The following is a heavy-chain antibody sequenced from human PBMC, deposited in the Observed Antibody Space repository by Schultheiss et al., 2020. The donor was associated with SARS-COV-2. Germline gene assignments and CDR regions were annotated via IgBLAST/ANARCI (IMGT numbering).Heavy chain of an antibody. CDR2: IYYSGST. CDR1: GGSISSGGYY. Sequence: SQTLSLTCTVSGGSISSGGYYWSWIRQHPGKGLEWIGYIYYSGSTYYNPSLKSRVTISVDTSKNQFSLKLSSVTAADTAVYYCARDAVIVVVTNYYYYGMDVWGQGTTVTVSS. V-gene: IGHV4-31*03. D-gene: IGHD3-22*01. J-gene: IGHJ6*02. CDR3: ARDAVIVVVTNYYYYGMDV.